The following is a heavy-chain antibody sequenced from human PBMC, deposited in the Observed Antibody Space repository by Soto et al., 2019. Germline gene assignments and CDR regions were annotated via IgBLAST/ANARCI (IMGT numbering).Heavy chain of an antibody. J-gene: IGHJ4*02. Sequence: EVQLLECGGGLVQPGGSLRLSCAASGFTFSSYAMNWVRQAPGKGLEWVSVISGSGGSTYYADSVKGRFTISRDNSKNTLYLQMNSLRADDTAVYYCASRSSGWYFDYWGQGTLVTVSS. V-gene: IGHV3-23*01. CDR2: ISGSGGST. CDR1: GFTFSSYA. CDR3: ASRSSGWYFDY. D-gene: IGHD6-19*01.